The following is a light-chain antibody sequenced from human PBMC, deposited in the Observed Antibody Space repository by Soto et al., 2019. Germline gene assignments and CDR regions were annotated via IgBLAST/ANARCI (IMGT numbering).Light chain of an antibody. J-gene: IGKJ4*01. CDR1: QSLSSY. V-gene: IGKV1-39*01. Sequence: DIQMTQSPSSLSASVEDSITITCRASQSLSSYLNWYQQKPGKAPKLLIYAASTLQSGVPSRFSGSGSGTDFTLTISSLQPEDFATYYCQQSYNTPLSFGGGTKVEIK. CDR3: QQSYNTPLS. CDR2: AAS.